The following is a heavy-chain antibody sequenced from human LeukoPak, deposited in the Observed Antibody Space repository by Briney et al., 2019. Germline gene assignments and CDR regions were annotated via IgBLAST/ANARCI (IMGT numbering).Heavy chain of an antibody. J-gene: IGHJ4*02. CDR3: ARKYCSSTSCLFDC. V-gene: IGHV3-48*03. CDR2: ISSSGSSI. CDR1: GFAFSSYE. D-gene: IGHD2-2*01. Sequence: GGSLRLSCAASGFAFSSYEMNWVRQAPGKGLEWVSYISSSGSSIYYADSVKGRFTISRDNAKNSLYLQMNSLRAEDTAVYYCARKYCSSTSCLFDCWGQGTLVTVSS.